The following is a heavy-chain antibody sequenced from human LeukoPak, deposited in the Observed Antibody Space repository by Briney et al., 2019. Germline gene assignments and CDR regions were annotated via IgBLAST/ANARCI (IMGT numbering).Heavy chain of an antibody. CDR2: IKQDGSEK. CDR3: ARARRYSYGRQIYFDY. D-gene: IGHD5-18*01. J-gene: IGHJ4*02. V-gene: IGHV3-7*01. CDR1: GFTFSSYW. Sequence: AGGSLRLSCAASGFTFSSYWMSWDRQAPGKGLEWVANIKQDGSEKYYVDSVKGRFTISRDNAKNSLYLQMNSLRAEDTAVYYCARARRYSYGRQIYFDYWGQGTLVTVSS.